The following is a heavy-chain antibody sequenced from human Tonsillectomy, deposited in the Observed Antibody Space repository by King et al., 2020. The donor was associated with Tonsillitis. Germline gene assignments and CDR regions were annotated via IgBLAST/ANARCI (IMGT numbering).Heavy chain of an antibody. CDR3: ARASIEMATIGIFDH. CDR1: GYTFTGYY. Sequence: VQLVESGAEVKKPGASVKVSCKASGYTFTGYYMHWVRQAPGQGLEWMGWINPNSGGTNYEQKFQDRVTMTRDTSISTAYMELSSLRSDDTAVYYCARASIEMATIGIFDHWGQGTLVTVSS. D-gene: IGHD5-24*01. CDR2: INPNSGGT. V-gene: IGHV1-2*02. J-gene: IGHJ4*02.